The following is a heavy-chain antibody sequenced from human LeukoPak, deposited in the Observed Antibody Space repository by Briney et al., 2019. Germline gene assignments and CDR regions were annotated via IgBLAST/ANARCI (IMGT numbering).Heavy chain of an antibody. CDR1: GFTFDDYA. CDR2: ISWNSGSI. CDR3: AKDIGSYYDY. D-gene: IGHD3-10*01. J-gene: IGHJ4*02. Sequence: PGGSLRLSCAASGFTFDDYAMHWVRQAPGKGLEWVSGISWNSGSIGYADSVKGRFTISRDNAKNSLYLQMNSLRAEDTALYYCAKDIGSYYDYWGQGILVTVSS. V-gene: IGHV3-9*01.